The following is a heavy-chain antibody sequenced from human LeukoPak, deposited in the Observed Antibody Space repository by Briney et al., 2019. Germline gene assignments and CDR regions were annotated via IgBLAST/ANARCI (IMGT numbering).Heavy chain of an antibody. Sequence: SETLSLSCTASGGTISTNCNNWVRLPPPPGMELVCNGSIYYSVSTNYHPSLKSRVTISIATSKNQYSRKLSSVTAADPAAHYCTRMTTLMNYSYYMDAWGEGTPVTVSS. J-gene: IGHJ6*03. V-gene: IGHV4-39*07. CDR2: IYYSVST. D-gene: IGHD4-11*01. CDR3: TRMTTLMNYSYYMDA. CDR1: GGTISTNCNN.